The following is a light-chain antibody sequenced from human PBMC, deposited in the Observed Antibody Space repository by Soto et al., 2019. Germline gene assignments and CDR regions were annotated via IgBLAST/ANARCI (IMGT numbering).Light chain of an antibody. V-gene: IGKV3-20*01. CDR1: QSLNNRY. CDR3: QQYGSSPPIT. Sequence: DIVLTQSPGTLSLSPGERATLSCRASQSLNNRYLAWFRQKRGQAPRLLMYEASTRATGVPDRFSGSGSGTDFALTISRLEPEDSAVYYCQQYGSSPPITFGQGTRLEIK. J-gene: IGKJ5*01. CDR2: EAS.